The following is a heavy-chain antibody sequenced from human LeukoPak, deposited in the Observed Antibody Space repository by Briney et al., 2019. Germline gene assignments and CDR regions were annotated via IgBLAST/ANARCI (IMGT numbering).Heavy chain of an antibody. D-gene: IGHD6-13*01. V-gene: IGHV4-59*01. J-gene: IGHJ5*02. CDR3: ARDMGQQRTVMFDP. CDR1: GGSISSYY. Sequence: SETLSLTCTVSGGSISSYYWSWIRQPPGKGLEWIGYIYYSGSTNYNPSLKSRVTISVDTSKNQFSLKLNSVTAADTAVYYCARDMGQQRTVMFDPWGQGTLVTVSS. CDR2: IYYSGST.